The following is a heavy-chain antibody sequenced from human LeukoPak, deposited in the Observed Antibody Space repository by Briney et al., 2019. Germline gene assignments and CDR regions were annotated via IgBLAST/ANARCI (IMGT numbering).Heavy chain of an antibody. CDR2: ICSSGSTI. CDR3: ARDYDDYVWGSYPRLDY. CDR1: GFTFSSFE. V-gene: IGHV3-48*03. Sequence: GGSLRLSCAASGFTFSSFEMNWVRQAPGRGLEWVSYICSSGSTIYYADSGKGRFSISRDNAKNSLYLQMNSLRAEDTAVYYCARDYDDYVWGSYPRLDYWGQGTLVTVSS. J-gene: IGHJ4*02. D-gene: IGHD3-16*01.